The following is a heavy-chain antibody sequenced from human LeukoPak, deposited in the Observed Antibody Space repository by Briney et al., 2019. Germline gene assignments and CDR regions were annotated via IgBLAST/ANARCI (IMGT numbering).Heavy chain of an antibody. Sequence: PGGSLRLSCAASGFTFSSYAMSWVRLAPGKGLEWVSGISGGGGSTYYADSVKGRFTISRDNSKNTLFLQMNSLRAEGTAVYYCAKDQEGSSYGLFDYWGQGTLVTVSS. J-gene: IGHJ4*02. CDR2: ISGGGGST. CDR1: GFTFSSYA. V-gene: IGHV3-23*01. D-gene: IGHD3-16*01. CDR3: AKDQEGSSYGLFDY.